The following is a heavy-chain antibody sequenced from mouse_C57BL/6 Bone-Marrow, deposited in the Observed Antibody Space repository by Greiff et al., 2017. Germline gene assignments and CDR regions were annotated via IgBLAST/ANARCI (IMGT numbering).Heavy chain of an antibody. J-gene: IGHJ2*01. CDR1: GFTFSSYA. CDR3: ARSLGWLLPFDY. CDR2: ISDGGSYT. Sequence: EVQGVESGGGLVKPGGSLKLSCAASGFTFSSYAMSWVRQTPEKRLEWVATISDGGSYTYYPDNVKGRFTISRDNAKNNLYLQMSHLKSEDTAMYYCARSLGWLLPFDYWGQGTTLTVSS. D-gene: IGHD2-3*01. V-gene: IGHV5-4*01.